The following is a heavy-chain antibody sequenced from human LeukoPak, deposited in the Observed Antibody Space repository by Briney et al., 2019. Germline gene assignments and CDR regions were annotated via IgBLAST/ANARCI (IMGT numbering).Heavy chain of an antibody. CDR1: GYTFTSYG. CDR2: ISAYNGNT. J-gene: IGHJ4*02. D-gene: IGHD1-1*01. V-gene: IGHV1-18*01. CDR3: AGAGTTQDPYYFDY. Sequence: ASVKVSCKASGYTFTSYGISWVRQAPGQGLEWMGWISAYNGNTNYAQKLQGRVTMTTDTSTSTAYMELRCLRSDDTAMYYCAGAGTTQDPYYFDYWGQGTLVTVSS.